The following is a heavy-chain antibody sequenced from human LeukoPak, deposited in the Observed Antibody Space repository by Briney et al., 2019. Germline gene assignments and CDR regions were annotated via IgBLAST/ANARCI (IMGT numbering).Heavy chain of an antibody. J-gene: IGHJ4*02. CDR3: AKERVGLPGDY. V-gene: IGHV3-23*01. CDR1: GFTFSSYA. D-gene: IGHD1-26*01. Sequence: GGSLRLSCAASGFTFSSYAMSRVRQAPGKGLEWVSAISSSGDTTYYADSVKGRFTISRDNSKNTLYLEMNSLRAEDTAVYYCAKERVGLPGDYWGQGTLVTVSS. CDR2: ISSSGDTT.